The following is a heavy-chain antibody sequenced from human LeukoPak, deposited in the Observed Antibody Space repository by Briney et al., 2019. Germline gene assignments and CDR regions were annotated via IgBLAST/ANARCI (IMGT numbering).Heavy chain of an antibody. CDR2: INPSGGST. CDR1: GYTFTSYY. V-gene: IGHV1-46*01. J-gene: IGHJ4*02. CDR3: ARARGGDSSGYPLDY. D-gene: IGHD3-22*01. Sequence: ASVKVSCKASGYTFTSYYMHWARQAPGQGLEWMGIINPSGGSTSYAQKFQGRVTMTRDTSISTAYMELSRLRSDDTAVYYCARARGGDSSGYPLDYWGQGTLVTVSS.